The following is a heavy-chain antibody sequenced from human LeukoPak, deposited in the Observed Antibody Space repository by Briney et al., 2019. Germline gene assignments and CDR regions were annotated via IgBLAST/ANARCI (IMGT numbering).Heavy chain of an antibody. J-gene: IGHJ4*02. Sequence: GGSLRLSCAASGFTFSSYAMHWVRQAPGKGLEWVAVISYDGSNKYYADSVKGRFTISRDNSKNTLYLQMNSLRAEDTAVYYCAREHCSSTSCPLGYWGQGTLVTVSS. CDR1: GFTFSSYA. CDR2: ISYDGSNK. V-gene: IGHV3-30-3*01. CDR3: AREHCSSTSCPLGY. D-gene: IGHD2-2*01.